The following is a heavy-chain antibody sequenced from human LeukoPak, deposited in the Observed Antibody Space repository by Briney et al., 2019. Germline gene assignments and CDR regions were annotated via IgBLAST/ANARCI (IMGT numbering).Heavy chain of an antibody. J-gene: IGHJ6*03. V-gene: IGHV4-59*01. CDR2: IHHRGDT. CDR3: ARNYADYVGIQHYMDV. Sequence: SETLSLTCSVSGGSISSNYWSWIRQPPGKGLEWIGYIHHRGDTNYNLSLKSRVTISVDMSRNQFSLRLSSVTAADTAVYYCARNYADYVGIQHYMDVWGKGTTVTVSS. D-gene: IGHD4-17*01. CDR1: GGSISSNY.